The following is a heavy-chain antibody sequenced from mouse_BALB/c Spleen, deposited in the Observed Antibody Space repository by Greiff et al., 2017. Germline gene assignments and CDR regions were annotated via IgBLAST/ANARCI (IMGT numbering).Heavy chain of an antibody. CDR2: ISSGSSTI. CDR1: GFTFSSFG. CDR3: ARAYDGD. D-gene: IGHD2-12*01. V-gene: IGHV5-17*02. J-gene: IGHJ3*01. Sequence: EVQVVESGGGLVQPGGSRKLSCAASGFTFSSFGMHWVRQAPEKGLEWVAYISSGSSTIYYADTVKGRFTISRDNPKNTLFLQMTSLRSEDTAMYYCARAYDGDWGQGTLVTVSA.